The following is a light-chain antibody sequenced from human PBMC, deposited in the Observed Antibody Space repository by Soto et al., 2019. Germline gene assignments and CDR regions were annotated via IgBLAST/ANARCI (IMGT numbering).Light chain of an antibody. Sequence: DVVMTQSPLSLPVTLGQPASISCRSSQSLLFRDGNTYLNWFQQRPGHSPRRLIYKVSNRDSVVTDRFKGTRTRPDFTLQTSRVAAEDVGVYYCMPGTHWPPGYSFGQGTKLEIK. CDR1: QSLLFRDGNTY. J-gene: IGKJ2*03. CDR2: KVS. CDR3: MPGTHWPPGYS. V-gene: IGKV2-30*01.